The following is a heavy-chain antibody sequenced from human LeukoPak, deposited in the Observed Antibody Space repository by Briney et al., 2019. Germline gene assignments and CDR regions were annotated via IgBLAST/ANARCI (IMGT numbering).Heavy chain of an antibody. CDR1: GGSFSGYY. J-gene: IGHJ4*02. D-gene: IGHD5-24*01. V-gene: IGHV4-34*01. CDR2: INHSGST. Sequence: SETLSLTCAVYGGSFSGYYWSWIRQPPGKGLEWIGEINHSGSTNYNPSLKSRVTISVDTSKNQFSLKLSSVTAADTAVYYCARVGGGRWLQFADYWGQGTLVTVSS. CDR3: ARVGGGRWLQFADY.